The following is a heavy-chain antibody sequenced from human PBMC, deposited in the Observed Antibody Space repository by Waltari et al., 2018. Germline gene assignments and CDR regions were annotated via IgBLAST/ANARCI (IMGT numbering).Heavy chain of an antibody. J-gene: IGHJ6*02. CDR3: ARGVGGGARGYYGMDV. CDR1: GYSFTSYD. Sequence: QVQLVQSEAEVKKPGAAVKVSCKASGYSFTSYDINWVRQATGQGPEWVGWINPNSGDTEYAQKSQGRVTLTTDTAIKTAYLELTSLRSDDTAIYYCARGVGGGARGYYGMDVWGPGTTVTVS. V-gene: IGHV1-8*01. CDR2: INPNSGDT. D-gene: IGHD1-26*01.